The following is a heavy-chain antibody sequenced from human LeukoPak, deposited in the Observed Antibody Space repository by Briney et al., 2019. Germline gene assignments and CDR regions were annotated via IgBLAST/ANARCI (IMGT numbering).Heavy chain of an antibody. Sequence: PSQTLSLTCTVSGGSISSGDYYWSWIRQPPGKGLEWIGYIYYSGNTYYNPSLKSRVTISVDTSKNQFSLKLSSVTAADTAVYYCAREVATDNGAFGIWGQGTMVTVSS. J-gene: IGHJ3*02. CDR1: GGSISSGDYY. D-gene: IGHD5-12*01. CDR3: AREVATDNGAFGI. CDR2: IYYSGNT. V-gene: IGHV4-30-4*01.